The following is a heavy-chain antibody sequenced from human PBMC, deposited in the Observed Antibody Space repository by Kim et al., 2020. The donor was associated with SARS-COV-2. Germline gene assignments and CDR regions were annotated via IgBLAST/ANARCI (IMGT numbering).Heavy chain of an antibody. V-gene: IGHV4-34*01. CDR3: ATRDSSGYYYRGY. Sequence: SETLSLTCAVYGGSFSGYYWSWIRQPPGKGLEWIGEINHSGSTNYNPSLKSRVTISVDTSKNQFSLKLSSVTAADTAVYYCATRDSSGYYYRGYWGQGTLVTVSS. D-gene: IGHD3-22*01. CDR2: INHSGST. J-gene: IGHJ4*02. CDR1: GGSFSGYY.